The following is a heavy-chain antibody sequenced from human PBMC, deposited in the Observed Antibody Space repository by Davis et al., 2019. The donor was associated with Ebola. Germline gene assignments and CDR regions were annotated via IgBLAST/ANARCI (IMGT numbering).Heavy chain of an antibody. Sequence: PSETLSLTCTASGASMTSYYWSWIRQPPGKGLEWIGYIAYTGNTICNPTLKSRVTISGDTSKKQFFLRLSSVTAADSAVYYCARGGLVPAALYLWGQGTMVTVSS. D-gene: IGHD2-2*01. V-gene: IGHV4-59*01. CDR2: IAYTGNT. J-gene: IGHJ3*01. CDR3: ARGGLVPAALYL. CDR1: GASMTSYY.